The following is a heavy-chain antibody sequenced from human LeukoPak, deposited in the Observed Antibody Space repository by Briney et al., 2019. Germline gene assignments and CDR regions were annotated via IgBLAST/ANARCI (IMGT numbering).Heavy chain of an antibody. CDR3: APTDIVVMEGRPRD. Sequence: SVKVSCKAFGGTFSSYAISWVRQAPGQGLEWMGRIIPIFGTANYAQKFQGRVTITTDESTSTAYMELSSLRSEDTAVYYCAPTDIVVMEGRPRDWGQGTLVTVSS. J-gene: IGHJ4*02. CDR1: GGTFSSYA. D-gene: IGHD2-21*01. CDR2: IIPIFGTA. V-gene: IGHV1-69*05.